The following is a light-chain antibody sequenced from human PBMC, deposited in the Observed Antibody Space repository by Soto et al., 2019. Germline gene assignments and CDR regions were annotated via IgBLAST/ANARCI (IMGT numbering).Light chain of an antibody. J-gene: IGKJ2*01. Sequence: EIVLTQSPGTPSLPPGEGVTLSCRASQGVSSSYFAWYQQKPGQAPRLLIYGASSRAPGIPDRFSGSGSGTDFTLTIRRLEPEDSAVYYCQQYVRSPYTFGQGTKLEIK. CDR1: QGVSSSY. V-gene: IGKV3-20*01. CDR3: QQYVRSPYT. CDR2: GAS.